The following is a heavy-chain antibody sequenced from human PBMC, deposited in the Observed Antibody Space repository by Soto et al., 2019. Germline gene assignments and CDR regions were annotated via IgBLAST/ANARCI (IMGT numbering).Heavy chain of an antibody. CDR2: IWYDGSNK. J-gene: IGHJ5*02. CDR1: GFTFSSYG. D-gene: IGHD6-19*01. Sequence: QVQLVESGGGVVQPGRSLRLSRAASGFTFSSYGMHWVRQAPGKGLEWVAVIWYDGSNKYYADSVKGRFTISRDNSKNTLYLQMNSLRAEDTAVYYCARDRIAVAGTESDPGLDPWGQGTLVTVSS. CDR3: ARDRIAVAGTESDPGLDP. V-gene: IGHV3-33*01.